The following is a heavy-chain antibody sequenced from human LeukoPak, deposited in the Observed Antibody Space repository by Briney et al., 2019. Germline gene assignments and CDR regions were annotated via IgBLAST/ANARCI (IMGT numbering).Heavy chain of an antibody. Sequence: GGSLRLSCAASGFTFSTYGMHWVRQAPGKGLEWVAVISYDESNKYYADSVKGRFTISRDNSKNTLYLQMNSLRAEDTAVYYCARARSSYGYGDAFDIWGQGTMVTVSS. CDR2: ISYDESNK. V-gene: IGHV3-30*03. CDR3: ARARSSYGYGDAFDI. J-gene: IGHJ3*02. CDR1: GFTFSTYG. D-gene: IGHD5-18*01.